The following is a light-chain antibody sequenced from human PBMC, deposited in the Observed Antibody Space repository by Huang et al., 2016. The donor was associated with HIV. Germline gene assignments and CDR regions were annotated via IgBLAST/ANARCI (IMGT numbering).Light chain of an antibody. J-gene: IGKJ1*01. CDR2: GTS. V-gene: IGKV1-39*01. CDR1: QSISMY. CDR3: QQSYSTPT. Sequence: DIQMTQSPSSLSASVGGRVTITCRASQSISMYLNWYQHKPGKAPKLLIYGTSSLERGVPSRFSGGGSGTDFTLTISSLQPDDVATYYCQQSYSTPTFGQGTKVEIK.